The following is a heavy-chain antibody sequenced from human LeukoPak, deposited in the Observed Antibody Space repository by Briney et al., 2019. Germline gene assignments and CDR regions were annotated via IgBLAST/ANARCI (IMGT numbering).Heavy chain of an antibody. CDR3: ATHDLHPTWGDY. CDR1: GYTFTSYD. V-gene: IGHV1-8*03. J-gene: IGHJ4*02. Sequence: ASVKVSCKASGYTFTSYDINWVRQATGQGLEWMGWMNPNSGNTGYAQKFQGRVTITRNASISTAYMELSSLRSEDTAVYYCATHDLHPTWGDYWGQGTLVTVSS. CDR2: MNPNSGNT. D-gene: IGHD3-16*01.